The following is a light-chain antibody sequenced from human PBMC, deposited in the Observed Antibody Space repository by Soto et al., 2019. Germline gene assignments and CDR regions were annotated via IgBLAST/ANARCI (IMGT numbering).Light chain of an antibody. CDR1: QSISPW. Sequence: DIQMTQSPSTLPASVGDRLTITCRASQSISPWLAWYQQRPGKGPKLLIYKASNLQGGVSSRFSGSGSGTEFTLTISGLQPDDFATYYCQQYCTYPWTFGHGTKVEIK. CDR3: QQYCTYPWT. J-gene: IGKJ1*01. CDR2: KAS. V-gene: IGKV1-5*03.